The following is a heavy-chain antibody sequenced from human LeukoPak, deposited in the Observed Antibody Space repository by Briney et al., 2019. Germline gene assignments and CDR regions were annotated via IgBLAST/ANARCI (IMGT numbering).Heavy chain of an antibody. J-gene: IGHJ6*02. CDR3: ATYINWVAGDV. CDR2: INHEGGGI. D-gene: IGHD1-1*01. V-gene: IGHV3-7*01. CDR1: GFTFSESW. Sequence: PGGSLRLSCAASGFTFSESWMTWVRQDPGQGLEWVAHINHEGGGIQYVDSVKGRFTISRDNAKGSVYLQMNSLRAEDTAIYHCATYINWVAGDVWGQGTTVIVSS.